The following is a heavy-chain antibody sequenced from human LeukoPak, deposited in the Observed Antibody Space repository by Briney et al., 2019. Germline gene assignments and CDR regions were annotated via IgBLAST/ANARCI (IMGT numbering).Heavy chain of an antibody. V-gene: IGHV1-46*01. D-gene: IGHD2-2*01. J-gene: IGHJ4*02. CDR2: INPSGGST. CDR1: GYRFTSYD. Sequence: ASVKVSCKASGYRFTSYDMHWVRQAPGQGLEWMGIINPSGGSTSYAQRFQGRVAMTRDTSTTTVYMEVNSLTSEDTTVYFCARDGPTAAPFDYWGQGTLVTVSS. CDR3: ARDGPTAAPFDY.